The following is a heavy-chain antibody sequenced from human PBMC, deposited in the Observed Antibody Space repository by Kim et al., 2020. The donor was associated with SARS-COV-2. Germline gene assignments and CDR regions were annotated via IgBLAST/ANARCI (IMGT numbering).Heavy chain of an antibody. J-gene: IGHJ4*01. CDR1: GGSVSSGTYY. Sequence: SETLSLTCTVSGGSVSSGTYYWSWIREPPGKGLEWIGYIHYSGRTSYNPSLESRVTMSVDTANNQFSLKLSPVTAADTAVYYCARTDGSSWYRDTDYWG. CDR2: IHYSGRT. D-gene: IGHD6-13*01. V-gene: IGHV4-61*01. CDR3: ARTDGSSWYRDTDY.